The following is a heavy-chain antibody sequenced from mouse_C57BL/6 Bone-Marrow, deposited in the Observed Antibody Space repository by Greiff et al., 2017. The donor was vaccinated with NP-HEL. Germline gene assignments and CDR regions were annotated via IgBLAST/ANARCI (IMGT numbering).Heavy chain of an antibody. D-gene: IGHD2-4*01. Sequence: QVQLQQSGPELVKPGASVKISCKASGYSFTSYYIHWVKQRPGQGLEWIGWIYPGSGNTKYNEKFKGKATLTADTSSSTAYMQLSSLTSEDSAVYYCARGIYYDYDERYAMDYWGQGTSVTVSS. CDR3: ARGIYYDYDERYAMDY. V-gene: IGHV1-66*01. J-gene: IGHJ4*01. CDR1: GYSFTSYY. CDR2: IYPGSGNT.